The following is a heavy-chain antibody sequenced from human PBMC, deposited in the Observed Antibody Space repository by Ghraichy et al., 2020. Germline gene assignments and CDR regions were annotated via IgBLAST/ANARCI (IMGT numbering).Heavy chain of an antibody. CDR1: GFTVSSNY. CDR3: ARDLYGSRGSYPLY. CDR2: IYSGGST. D-gene: IGHD1-26*01. J-gene: IGHJ4*02. Sequence: GGSLRLSCAASGFTVSSNYMSWVRQAPGKGLEWVSVIYSGGSTYYADSVKGRFTISRDNSKNTLYLQMNSLRAEDTAVYYCARDLYGSRGSYPLYWGQGTLVTVSS. V-gene: IGHV3-66*02.